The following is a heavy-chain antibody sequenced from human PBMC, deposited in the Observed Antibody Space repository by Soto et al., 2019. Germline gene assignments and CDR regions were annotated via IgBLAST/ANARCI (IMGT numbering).Heavy chain of an antibody. CDR1: GGSISSYY. Sequence: QVQLQESGPGLVKPSETLSLTCTVSGGSISSYYWSWLRQPPGKGLEWIGYIYNSGSTNYNPSPKSRVTISADTSRNRSTLKLSSVTAADTAVYYGARGSSGYSSSWYRYWGQGTLVTVSS. J-gene: IGHJ4*02. CDR3: ARGSSGYSSSWYRY. V-gene: IGHV4-59*08. D-gene: IGHD6-13*01. CDR2: IYNSGST.